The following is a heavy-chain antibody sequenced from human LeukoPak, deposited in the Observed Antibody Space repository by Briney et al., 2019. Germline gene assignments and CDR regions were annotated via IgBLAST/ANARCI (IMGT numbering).Heavy chain of an antibody. J-gene: IGHJ3*02. CDR3: ARVGEKYDYIWGTYLTDAFDI. CDR1: GFTFSSYG. D-gene: IGHD3-16*02. CDR2: ISYDGSNK. V-gene: IGHV3-30*03. Sequence: PGGSLRLSCAASGFTFSSYGMHWVRQAPGKGLEWVAVISYDGSNKYYADSVKGRFTISRDNSKNTLYLQMNSLRAEDTAVYYCARVGEKYDYIWGTYLTDAFDIWGQGTMVTVSS.